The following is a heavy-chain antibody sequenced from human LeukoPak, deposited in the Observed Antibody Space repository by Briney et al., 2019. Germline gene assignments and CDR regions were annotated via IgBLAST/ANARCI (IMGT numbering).Heavy chain of an antibody. J-gene: IGHJ4*02. D-gene: IGHD6-19*01. Sequence: GGSLRLSCTASGFTFGDYAMSWVRQAPGKGLEWVGFIRSKAYGGTTEYAASVKGRFTISRDDSKSIAYLQMNSPKTEDTAAYYCTREWYSSGWHPFDYWGQGTLVTVSS. CDR2: IRSKAYGGTT. V-gene: IGHV3-49*04. CDR3: TREWYSSGWHPFDY. CDR1: GFTFGDYA.